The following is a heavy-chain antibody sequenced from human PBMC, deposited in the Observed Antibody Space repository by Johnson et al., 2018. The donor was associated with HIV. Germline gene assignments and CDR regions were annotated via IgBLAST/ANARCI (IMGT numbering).Heavy chain of an antibody. V-gene: IGHV3-43D*03. CDR2: IRWDGAVT. Sequence: VQLVESGGAVIQPGGSLRLSCAASGFTFNDYAMHWVRQVPGNGLEWVSLIRWDGAVTRYVDSVQGRFTISRDNSRNSLSLQMRSLRPEDTALYYCARAEIYEGRVGDFAFDIWGRGTMVTVAS. CDR3: ARAEIYEGRVGDFAFDI. J-gene: IGHJ3*02. D-gene: IGHD3-10*01. CDR1: GFTFNDYA.